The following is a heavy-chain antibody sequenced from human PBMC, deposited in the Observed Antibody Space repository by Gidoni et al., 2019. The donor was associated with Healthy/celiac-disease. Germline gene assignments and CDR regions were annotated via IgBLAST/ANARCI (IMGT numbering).Heavy chain of an antibody. Sequence: QLQLQESGPGLVKPSETLSLTRTVSGGSISSSSYYWGWIRQPPGKGREWIGSIYYSGSTYYNPSLKSRVTISVDTSKNQFSLKLSSVTAADTAVYYCASPSAMVSYFDYWGQGTLVTVSS. J-gene: IGHJ4*02. CDR1: GGSISSSSYY. V-gene: IGHV4-39*01. CDR3: ASPSAMVSYFDY. CDR2: IYYSGST. D-gene: IGHD5-18*01.